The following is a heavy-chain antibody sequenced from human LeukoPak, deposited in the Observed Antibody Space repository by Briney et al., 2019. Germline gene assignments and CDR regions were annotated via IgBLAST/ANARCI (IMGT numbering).Heavy chain of an antibody. Sequence: SETLSLTCAVYGGSFSGYYWTWIRQPPGKGLEWIGEINHSGSTNYNPSLKSRVTISVDTSKDQFSLKLTSVTAADTAVYYCTRSGLTGMRKYPRADYYYYGMDVWGQGAAVTVSS. CDR3: TRSGLTGMRKYPRADYYYYGMDV. J-gene: IGHJ6*02. D-gene: IGHD1-14*01. V-gene: IGHV4-34*01. CDR1: GGSFSGYY. CDR2: INHSGST.